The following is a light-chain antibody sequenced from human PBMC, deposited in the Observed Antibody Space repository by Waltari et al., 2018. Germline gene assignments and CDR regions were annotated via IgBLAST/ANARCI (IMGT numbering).Light chain of an antibody. Sequence: QSALTQPASVSGSPGQSITISCTGTTSDLGGYNYVSWYQQHPGKAPKPLIYDVNSRPSGVSNRFSGPKSGNTASLISSGLQAEDEADYYCCSFTSSSTWVFGGGTKLTVL. J-gene: IGLJ3*02. CDR3: CSFTSSSTWV. V-gene: IGLV2-14*01. CDR1: TSDLGGYNY. CDR2: DVN.